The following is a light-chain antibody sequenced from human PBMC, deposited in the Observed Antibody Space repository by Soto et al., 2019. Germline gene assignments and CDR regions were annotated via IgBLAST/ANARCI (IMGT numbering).Light chain of an antibody. CDR1: QSINNR. J-gene: IGKJ1*01. CDR3: QQFIDGWT. Sequence: IQITQSPSTLSASIGDRVTITCRASQSINNRLAWYQQTPGKAPNLLIYDASTLESGVPSRLRGSGSETVFTLTIRGLQPDDFATYYCQQFIDGWTFGQGTKVDIK. V-gene: IGKV1-5*01. CDR2: DAS.